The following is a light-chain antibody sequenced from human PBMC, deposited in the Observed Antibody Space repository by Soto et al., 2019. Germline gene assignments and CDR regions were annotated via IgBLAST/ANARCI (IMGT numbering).Light chain of an antibody. Sequence: QSALTQPPSASGSPGQSVTISCTGTSSDVGGYNYVSWYQQHPGKAPKLMIYEVSKRPSGVPDRFSGSKSGNTASLTVSGLQAEDEADYYCSSYAGSTRYVFGTGTSSPS. CDR2: EVS. CDR1: SSDVGGYNY. V-gene: IGLV2-8*01. CDR3: SSYAGSTRYV. J-gene: IGLJ1*01.